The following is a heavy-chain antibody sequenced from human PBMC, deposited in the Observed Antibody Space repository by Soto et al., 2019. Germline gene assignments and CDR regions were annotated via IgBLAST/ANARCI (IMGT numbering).Heavy chain of an antibody. Sequence: ITLKESGPTLGKPTQTPPLTCPFSVFAFDTSEVGVGWIRKPPGKALEWREGVYRANDKRYTPSLRSRLTITRDSPKDEVVLTLTCMAPVDTATYYSAYSQASLAAPLATCPDGGCFRACVLYWGQRLRVNASS. V-gene: IGHV2-5*02. CDR3: AYSQASLAAPLATCPDGGCFRACVLY. J-gene: IGHJ4*02. CDR2: VYRANDK. D-gene: IGHD2-15*01. CDR1: VFAFDTSEVG.